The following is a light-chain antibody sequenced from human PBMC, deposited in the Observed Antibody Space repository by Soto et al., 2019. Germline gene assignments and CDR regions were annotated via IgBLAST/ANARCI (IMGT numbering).Light chain of an antibody. Sequence: EVVMTQSPATLSVSPGESATLSCRASQSVGSNLAWYQQKPGQPPRLLLYGTSTRATGIPARISGSGSGTGFTLTISSLQSEDFAVYYCQQHNDWPRTFGQGTKVEI. CDR3: QQHNDWPRT. CDR2: GTS. V-gene: IGKV3-15*01. CDR1: QSVGSN. J-gene: IGKJ1*01.